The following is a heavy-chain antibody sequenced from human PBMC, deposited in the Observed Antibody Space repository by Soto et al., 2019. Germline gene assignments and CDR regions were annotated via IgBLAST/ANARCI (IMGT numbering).Heavy chain of an antibody. CDR3: ARERAIAATGIFYY. CDR2: TSYDGKNK. D-gene: IGHD6-13*01. CDR1: GFTFSNFV. Sequence: QVQLVESGGGVVQPGGSPRLSCAASGFTFSNFVMHWVRQAPGKGLEWVAATSYDGKNKDHADSVKGRFTISRDNSKNTLYLQMNSLRHEDTAVYFCARERAIAATGIFYYWGQGTLVTVSS. J-gene: IGHJ4*02. V-gene: IGHV3-30*04.